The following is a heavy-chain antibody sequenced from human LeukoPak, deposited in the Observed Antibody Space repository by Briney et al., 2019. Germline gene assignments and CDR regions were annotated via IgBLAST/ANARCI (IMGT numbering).Heavy chain of an antibody. CDR3: ARVPLGLYYDSSGSNDAFDI. CDR1: GYTFTSYG. Sequence: ASVKVSCKASGYTFTSYGISWVRQAPGRGLEWMGWISAYNGNTNYAQKLQGRVTMTTDTSTSTAYMELRSLRSDDTAVYYCARVPLGLYYDSSGSNDAFDIWGQGTMVTVSS. D-gene: IGHD3-22*01. CDR2: ISAYNGNT. V-gene: IGHV1-18*01. J-gene: IGHJ3*02.